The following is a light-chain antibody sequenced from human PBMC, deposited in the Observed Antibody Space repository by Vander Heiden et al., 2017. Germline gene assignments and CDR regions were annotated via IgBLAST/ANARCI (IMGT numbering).Light chain of an antibody. J-gene: IGLJ3*02. CDR1: SSNIGNNY. V-gene: IGLV1-51*02. CDR3: GTWDSSRSAGV. Sequence: GSSSNIGNNYVSWYQQLPGTAPKLLIYENNKRPSGISDRFSASKSGTSATLGITGLQTGDEADYCCGTWDSSRSAGVFGGGTKLTVL. CDR2: ENN.